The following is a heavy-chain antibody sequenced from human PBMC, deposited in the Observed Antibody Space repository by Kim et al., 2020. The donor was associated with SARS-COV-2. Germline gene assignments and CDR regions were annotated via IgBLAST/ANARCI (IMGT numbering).Heavy chain of an antibody. J-gene: IGHJ6*03. CDR3: AVLIVVAARDL. V-gene: IGHV1-2*02. CDR1: GYTFTFYY. CDR2: INPATGAT. Sequence: ASVKVSCKASGYTFTFYYIQWLRQAPGQGLEWLGWINPATGATKYSEKFRDRLTLTRDNSMSTAHMELSDLTSDDTAVYYCAVLIVVAARDLWGKGTTVVVS. D-gene: IGHD2-15*01.